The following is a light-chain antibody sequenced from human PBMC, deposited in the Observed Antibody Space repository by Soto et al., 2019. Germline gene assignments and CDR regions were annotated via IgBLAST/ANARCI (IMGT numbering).Light chain of an antibody. J-gene: IGKJ2*01. CDR1: QNIATN. V-gene: IGKV3-15*01. Sequence: EVVLTHSPATLSVSPGERATFSCRASQNIATNLAWYQQKPGQAPSLLIYGASNRATGIPARFSAGGSGTEFTLTICSLQSEDFAVYYCQQYNFWPYTFGQGTKLEIK. CDR3: QQYNFWPYT. CDR2: GAS.